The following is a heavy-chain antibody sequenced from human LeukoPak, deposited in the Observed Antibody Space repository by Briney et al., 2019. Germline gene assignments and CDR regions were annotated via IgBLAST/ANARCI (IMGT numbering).Heavy chain of an antibody. CDR2: MWFDGSKE. CDR3: ARERGGFTVACYFDY. D-gene: IGHD3-16*01. CDR1: GFTLNDYG. J-gene: IGHJ4*02. Sequence: PGGSLRLSCAAPGFTLNDYGMHWVRQAPGKGLEWVAVMWFDGSKEYYADSVKGRFIISRDNSKNTLYLQMNSLRAEDTAVYFCARERGGFTVACYFDYWGQGTLVTVSP. V-gene: IGHV3-33*01.